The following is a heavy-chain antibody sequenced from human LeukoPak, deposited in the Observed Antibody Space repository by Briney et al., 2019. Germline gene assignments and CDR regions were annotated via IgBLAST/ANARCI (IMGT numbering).Heavy chain of an antibody. CDR3: ARETIAVAFYYHGMDV. J-gene: IGHJ6*02. D-gene: IGHD6-19*01. Sequence: GGSLRLSCAAPGFTFSSYWMHWVRQAPGKGLVWVSRINSGGSNTSYADSVKGRFTISRDNAKNTLYLQMNSLRAEDTAVYYCARETIAVAFYYHGMDVWGQGTTVTVSS. CDR1: GFTFSSYW. V-gene: IGHV3-74*01. CDR2: INSGGSNT.